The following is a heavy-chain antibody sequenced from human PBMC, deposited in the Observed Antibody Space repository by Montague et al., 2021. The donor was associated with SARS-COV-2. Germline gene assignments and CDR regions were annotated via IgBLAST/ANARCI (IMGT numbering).Heavy chain of an antibody. Sequence: SETLSLTCAVYGGSFSGYYWNWIRQPPGKGLEWIGEINHSGSTNYNPSLKSRVTMSVDTSKNQFSLTLSSVTTADTAAYYCARGARPGYGFRLGSFDSWGQGTLVTVSS. CDR3: ARGARPGYGFRLGSFDS. D-gene: IGHD3-10*01. J-gene: IGHJ4*02. CDR1: GGSFSGYY. CDR2: INHSGST. V-gene: IGHV4-34*01.